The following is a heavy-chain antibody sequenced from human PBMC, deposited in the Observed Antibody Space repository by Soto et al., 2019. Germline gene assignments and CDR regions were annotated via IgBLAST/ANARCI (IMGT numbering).Heavy chain of an antibody. CDR3: AKSAIYDSSGTPWGRKINYFDY. Sequence: EVQLLESGGGLVQPGGSLRLSCAASGFTFSSYAMSWVRQAPGKGLEWVSAISGSGGSTYYADSVKGRFTISRDNSKNTLYLQMNSLRAEDTAVYYCAKSAIYDSSGTPWGRKINYFDYWGQGTLVTVSS. J-gene: IGHJ4*02. D-gene: IGHD3-22*01. CDR1: GFTFSSYA. V-gene: IGHV3-23*01. CDR2: ISGSGGST.